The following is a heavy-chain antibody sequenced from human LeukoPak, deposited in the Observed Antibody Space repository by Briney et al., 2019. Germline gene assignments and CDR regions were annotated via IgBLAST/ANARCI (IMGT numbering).Heavy chain of an antibody. Sequence: GGSLRLSCTASGFSFSDFYMTWIRQAPGKGMEWVSYISDSGTTIIYADSVKGRFTISRDNAKNSLYLQMNSLRADDTAVYYCATWAFGSRRNEDYWGQGTLVTVSS. CDR1: GFSFSDFY. CDR2: ISDSGTTI. CDR3: ATWAFGSRRNEDY. J-gene: IGHJ4*02. V-gene: IGHV3-11*01. D-gene: IGHD3-10*01.